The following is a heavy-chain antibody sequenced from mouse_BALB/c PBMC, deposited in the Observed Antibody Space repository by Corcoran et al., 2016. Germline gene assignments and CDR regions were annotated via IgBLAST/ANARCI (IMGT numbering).Heavy chain of an antibody. CDR2: INPSNGGT. CDR1: GYTFTDYN. V-gene: IGHV1-18*01. J-gene: IGHJ2*01. D-gene: IGHD2-1*01. CDR3: ARKDGNYPYYFDY. Sequence: EVLLQQSGPELVKPGASVKIPCKASGYTFTDYNMDWVKQSHGKSLEWIGDINPSNGGTIYNQKFKGKATLTVDKSSSTAYMELRSLTSEDTAVYYCARKDGNYPYYFDYWGQGTTLTVSS.